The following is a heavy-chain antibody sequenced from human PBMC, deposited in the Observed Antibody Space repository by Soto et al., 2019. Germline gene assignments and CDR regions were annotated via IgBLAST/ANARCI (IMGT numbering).Heavy chain of an antibody. J-gene: IGHJ4*02. CDR1: GFGLSTYA. V-gene: IGHV3-23*01. CDR2: ISANSGNT. D-gene: IGHD2-21*02. Sequence: ELQLLESGGGFVQPGGSLRLSCTASGFGLSTYAISWVRQAPGKGLEWVSVISANSGNTDYADSVKGRFTISRDKSENPVFLQMNRLRAEDTAVYYCALPSCGGDCYSPFDYWGQGTLVTVSS. CDR3: ALPSCGGDCYSPFDY.